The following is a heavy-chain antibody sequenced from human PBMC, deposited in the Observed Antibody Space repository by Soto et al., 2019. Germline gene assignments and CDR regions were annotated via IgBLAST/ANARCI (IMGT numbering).Heavy chain of an antibody. J-gene: IGHJ4*02. CDR2: IKSKSDGGTI. CDR3: TSLKYGIDY. V-gene: IGHV3-15*01. Sequence: PGGSLRLSCAASGFTFSNAWMSWVRQTPGKGLEWVGRIKSKSDGGTIDYAAPVKGSFTISRDDSKNTLYLQMNSLTTEDTAVYYCTSLKYGIDYWGRGTLVTVSS. D-gene: IGHD2-2*01. CDR1: GFTFSNAW.